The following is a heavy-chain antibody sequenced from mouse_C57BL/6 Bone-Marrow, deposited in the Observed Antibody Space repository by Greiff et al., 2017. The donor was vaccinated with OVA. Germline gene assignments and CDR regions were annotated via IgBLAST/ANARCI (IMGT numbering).Heavy chain of an antibody. CDR1: GYAFTNYL. J-gene: IGHJ3*01. CDR2: INPGSGGT. D-gene: IGHD1-1*01. CDR3: AIKGLFYYGSSYGFAY. V-gene: IGHV1-54*01. Sequence: LVESGAELVRPGTSVKVSCKASGYAFTNYLIEWVKQRPGQGLEWIGVINPGSGGTNYNEKFKGKATLTADKSSSTAYMQLSSLTSEDSAVYFCAIKGLFYYGSSYGFAYWGQGTLVTVSA.